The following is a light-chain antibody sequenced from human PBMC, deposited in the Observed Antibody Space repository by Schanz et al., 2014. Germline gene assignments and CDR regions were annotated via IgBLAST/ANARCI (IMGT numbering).Light chain of an antibody. J-gene: IGLJ1*01. Sequence: QSVLTQPASVSGSPGQSITISCTGTSSDVGGYNYVSWYQQHPGKAPKVMIYDVSNRPSGVSNRFSGSKSGNTASLTISGLQAEDEADYYCGSYTTSINDVFGTGTKLTVL. V-gene: IGLV2-14*01. CDR3: GSYTTSINDV. CDR1: SSDVGGYNY. CDR2: DVS.